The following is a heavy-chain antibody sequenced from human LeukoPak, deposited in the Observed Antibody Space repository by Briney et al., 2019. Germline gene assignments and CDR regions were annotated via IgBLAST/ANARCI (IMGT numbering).Heavy chain of an antibody. V-gene: IGHV3-48*03. J-gene: IGHJ4*02. CDR2: ISSSGTTI. CDR3: ARLSYYDSPFDY. Sequence: GGSLRLSCAASGFTFSSYEMNWVRQAPGKGLEWISYISSSGTTIYYADSVKGRFTISRDNAKNSLYLQMNSLRAEDTAVYYCARLSYYDSPFDYWGQGTLVTVSS. D-gene: IGHD3-22*01. CDR1: GFTFSSYE.